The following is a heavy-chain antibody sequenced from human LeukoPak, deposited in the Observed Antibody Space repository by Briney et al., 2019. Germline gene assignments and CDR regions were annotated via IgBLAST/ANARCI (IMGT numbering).Heavy chain of an antibody. J-gene: IGHJ4*02. Sequence: GGSLRLSCAASGFTFSSYSMHWVRQAPGNGLEPLSAISPEASRTYYADSVRGRFTISRDNSKNTLYLQMGSLRPEDMAVYYCAREDRGDYSYWGQGTLVTVSS. CDR2: ISPEASRT. CDR3: AREDRGDYSY. CDR1: GFTFSSYS. V-gene: IGHV3-64*02. D-gene: IGHD3-22*01.